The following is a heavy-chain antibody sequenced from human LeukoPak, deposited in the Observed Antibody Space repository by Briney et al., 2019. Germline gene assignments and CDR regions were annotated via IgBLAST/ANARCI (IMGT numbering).Heavy chain of an antibody. CDR1: GGSISRRSYY. Sequence: SETLSLTCTVSGGSISRRSYYWGWIRQPPGKGLEWIGSVYYSGSTYYNPSLESRVTISVDTSTNQFSLKLSSVTAADTAVYYCARPSGELHTEFDYWGQGTLVTVSS. D-gene: IGHD1-26*01. J-gene: IGHJ4*02. CDR2: VYYSGST. CDR3: ARPSGELHTEFDY. V-gene: IGHV4-39*01.